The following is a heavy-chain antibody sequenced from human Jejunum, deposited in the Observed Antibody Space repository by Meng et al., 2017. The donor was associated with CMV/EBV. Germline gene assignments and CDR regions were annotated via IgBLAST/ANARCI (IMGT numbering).Heavy chain of an antibody. CDR1: GFTFNIYS. CDR2: INSDGSST. Sequence: SCAASGFTFNIYSMNWVRQAPGKGLEWVSRINSDGSSTSYAESVKGRFTISRDNAKNTLYLQMNSLRAEDTAVYYCARGYNYNMDVWGQGTTVTVSS. J-gene: IGHJ6*02. V-gene: IGHV3-74*01. CDR3: ARGYNYNMDV.